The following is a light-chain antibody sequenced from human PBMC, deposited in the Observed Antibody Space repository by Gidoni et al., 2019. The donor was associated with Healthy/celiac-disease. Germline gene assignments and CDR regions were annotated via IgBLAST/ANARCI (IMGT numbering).Light chain of an antibody. Sequence: QSALTQPVSVSGSPGQSITISCTGTSSDVGGYNYVSWYQHHPGKAPKLMIYEVSNRPSGVSNRFSGSKSGNTASLTISGLQAEDEADYYCSSYASSSTYVFGTGTKVTVL. CDR2: EVS. V-gene: IGLV2-14*01. CDR3: SSYASSSTYV. CDR1: SSDVGGYNY. J-gene: IGLJ1*01.